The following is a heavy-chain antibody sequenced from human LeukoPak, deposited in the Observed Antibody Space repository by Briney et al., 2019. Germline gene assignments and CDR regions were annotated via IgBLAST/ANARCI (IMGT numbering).Heavy chain of an antibody. CDR3: ARETAVAGRNFDY. V-gene: IGHV4-30-4*01. CDR2: IYYSGST. CDR1: GGSISSGDYY. J-gene: IGHJ4*02. D-gene: IGHD6-19*01. Sequence: PSETLSLTCTVSGGSISSGDYYWSWIRQPPGKGLEWIGYIYYSGSTYYNPSLKSRVTISVDTSKNQFSLKLSSVTAADTAVYYCARETAVAGRNFDYWGQGTLVTVSS.